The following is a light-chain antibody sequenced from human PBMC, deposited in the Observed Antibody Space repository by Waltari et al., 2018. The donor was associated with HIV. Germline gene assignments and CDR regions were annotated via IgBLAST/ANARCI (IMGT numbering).Light chain of an antibody. CDR3: ASWDDSLNGPV. Sequence: QSVLTQPPSASGTPEQRVTLSCSGTTSNIGRNTTRWFQQFPGTAPKFLIYGKNQRPSGVPDRFSGSKSGTSASLAISGLQSEDEADYYCASWDDSLNGPVFGGGTKLTVV. V-gene: IGLV1-44*01. J-gene: IGLJ2*01. CDR2: GKN. CDR1: TSNIGRNT.